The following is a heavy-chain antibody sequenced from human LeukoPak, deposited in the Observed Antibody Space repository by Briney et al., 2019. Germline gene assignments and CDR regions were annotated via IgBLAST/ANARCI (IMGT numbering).Heavy chain of an antibody. CDR1: GFNFNAYA. V-gene: IGHV3-23*01. CDR3: AKERAGYTNPYYFDY. Sequence: GSLELSCAAPGFNFNAYAISRGRPAPREGLGVGSTISVIRANTYYGEHVRGRFTISRDNSKNTLYLKMNSLRAEDTAVYYCAKERAGYTNPYYFDYWGQGTLVTVSS. D-gene: IGHD3-16*02. J-gene: IGHJ4*02. CDR2: ISVIRANT.